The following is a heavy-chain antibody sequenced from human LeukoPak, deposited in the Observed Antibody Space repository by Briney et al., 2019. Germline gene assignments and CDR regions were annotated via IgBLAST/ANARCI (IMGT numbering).Heavy chain of an antibody. Sequence: GGSLRLSCAASGFTFSSYAMSWVRQAPGKGLEWVSAISGSGGSTYYADSVKGRFTISRDNSKNTLYLQMNSLRAEDTAVYYCAKDQQGSYHYYGMDVWGQGTTVTVSS. CDR3: AKDQQGSYHYYGMDV. D-gene: IGHD6-13*01. CDR2: ISGSGGST. J-gene: IGHJ6*02. CDR1: GFTFSSYA. V-gene: IGHV3-23*01.